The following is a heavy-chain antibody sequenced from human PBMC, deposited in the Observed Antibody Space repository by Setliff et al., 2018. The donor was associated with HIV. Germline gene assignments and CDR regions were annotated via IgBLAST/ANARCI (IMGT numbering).Heavy chain of an antibody. CDR2: VYYSGGT. CDR1: GGSVSDTSFY. J-gene: IGHJ4*02. V-gene: IGHV4-39*01. Sequence: PSETLSLTCTVSGGSVSDTSFYWGWIRQPPGKGLEWLANVYYSGGTYYNPSLNSRVTISVDTSRNQFSLKLTSVTAADTALYFCARLGDSGHDFRGYFDYWGQGKLVPSPQ. CDR3: ARLGDSGHDFRGYFDY. D-gene: IGHD5-12*01.